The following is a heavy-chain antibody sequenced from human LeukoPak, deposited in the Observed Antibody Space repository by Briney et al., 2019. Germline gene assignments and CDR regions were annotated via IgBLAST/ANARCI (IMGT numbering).Heavy chain of an antibody. Sequence: ASVKVSCKASGYTFTGYYMHWVRQAPGQGLEWMGWINPNSGGTNNAQKFQGRVTMTRDTSISTAYMELSRLRSDDTAAYYCARDIARASAAAVNTYYYYGMDVWGQGTTVTVSS. CDR3: ARDIARASAAAVNTYYYYGMDV. V-gene: IGHV1-2*02. CDR1: GYTFTGYY. CDR2: INPNSGGT. J-gene: IGHJ6*02. D-gene: IGHD6-13*01.